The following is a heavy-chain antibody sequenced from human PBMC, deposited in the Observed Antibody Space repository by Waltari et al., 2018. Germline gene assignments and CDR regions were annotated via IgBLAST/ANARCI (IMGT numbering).Heavy chain of an antibody. CDR3: ARPYSSGWYINFDY. CDR1: GFDLSTYS. Sequence: EVQLVESGGGLVQPGGSLSLSCTATGFDLSTYSRVWVRQAPGKGREWVATIKQDGSESYYVDSVKGRFTFSRDNAKNSLYLQMNSLRAEDTAVYYCARPYSSGWYINFDYWGQGTLVTVSS. D-gene: IGHD6-19*01. CDR2: IKQDGSES. V-gene: IGHV3-7*01. J-gene: IGHJ4*02.